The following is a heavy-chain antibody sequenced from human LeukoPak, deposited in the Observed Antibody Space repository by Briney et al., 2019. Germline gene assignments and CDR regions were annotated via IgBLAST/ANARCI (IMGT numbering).Heavy chain of an antibody. Sequence: SVKVSCKASGGTFSSYAISWVRQAPGQGLEWMGGIIPIFGTANYAQKFQGRVTINTDESTSTAYMELSSLRSEDTAVYYCARQGHGGYSYGGEFDYWGQGTLVTVSS. V-gene: IGHV1-69*05. CDR2: IIPIFGTA. CDR1: GGTFSSYA. D-gene: IGHD5-18*01. CDR3: ARQGHGGYSYGGEFDY. J-gene: IGHJ4*02.